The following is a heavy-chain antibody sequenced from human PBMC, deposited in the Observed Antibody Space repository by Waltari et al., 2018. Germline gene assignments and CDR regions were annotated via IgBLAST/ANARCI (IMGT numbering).Heavy chain of an antibody. V-gene: IGHV4-39*01. J-gene: IGHJ4*02. D-gene: IGHD3-22*01. CDR1: GGSISSSRYY. CDR2: IYYSGST. Sequence: QLQLQESGPGLVKPSETLSLTCTVSGGSISSSRYYWGWIRQPPGKGLEWIGSIYYSGSTYYNPSLKSRVTISVDTSKNQFSLKLSSVTAADTAVYYCASNYDSSGYYQSERGQGTLVTVSS. CDR3: ASNYDSSGYYQSE.